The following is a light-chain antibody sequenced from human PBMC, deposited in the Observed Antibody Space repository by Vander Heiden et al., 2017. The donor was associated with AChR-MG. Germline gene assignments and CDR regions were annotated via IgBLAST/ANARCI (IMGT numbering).Light chain of an antibody. CDR2: EVS. CDR1: SSDVGGYNY. Sequence: QSALTQPASVSGSPGQSITIPCTGPSSDVGGYNYVSWYQQHTGKAPKHMIYEVSNRPSGVSNRFSGSKSGNTASLTISGLQAEDEADYYCSSYTSSSTLVVFGGGTKLTVL. V-gene: IGLV2-14*01. J-gene: IGLJ2*01. CDR3: SSYTSSSTLVV.